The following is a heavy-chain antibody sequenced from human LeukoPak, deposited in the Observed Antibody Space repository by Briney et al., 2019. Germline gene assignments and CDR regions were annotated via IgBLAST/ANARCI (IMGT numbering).Heavy chain of an antibody. CDR1: GLIFSNYA. Sequence: GGSLRLSCAASGLIFSNYAMSWVRQAPGKGLEWVSAISGSGGSTYYADSVKGRFTISRDNSKNTLYLQMNSLRAEDAAVYYCARQLGYCSDGSCYFDYWGQGTLVTVSS. D-gene: IGHD2-15*01. J-gene: IGHJ4*02. V-gene: IGHV3-23*01. CDR3: ARQLGYCSDGSCYFDY. CDR2: ISGSGGST.